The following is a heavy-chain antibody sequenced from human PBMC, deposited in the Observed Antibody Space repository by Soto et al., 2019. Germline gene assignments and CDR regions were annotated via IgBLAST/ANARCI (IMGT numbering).Heavy chain of an antibody. D-gene: IGHD2-2*01. Sequence: QVQLQESGPGLVKPSQTLSLTCTVSGGSISSGGYYWSWIRQHPGKGLEWIGYIYYSGSTYYNPSLKSRVTISVDTSKNQIPLKMRSVTDADTAVYYCASGGVSAASSLDYWGQGTLVTVSS. V-gene: IGHV4-31*03. CDR3: ASGGVSAASSLDY. J-gene: IGHJ4*02. CDR2: IYYSGST. CDR1: GGSISSGGYY.